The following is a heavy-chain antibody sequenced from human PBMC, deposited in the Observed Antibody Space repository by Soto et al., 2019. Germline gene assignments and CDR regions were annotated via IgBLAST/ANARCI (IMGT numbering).Heavy chain of an antibody. J-gene: IGHJ5*02. CDR2: IIPIFGTA. Sequence: SVKVSCKASGGTFSSYAISWVRQAPGQGLEWMGGIIPIFGTANYAQKFQGRVTITADESTSTAYMELSSLRSEDTAVYYCARGIAARPWWFDPWGQGXLVTVSS. CDR1: GGTFSSYA. CDR3: ARGIAARPWWFDP. D-gene: IGHD6-6*01. V-gene: IGHV1-69*13.